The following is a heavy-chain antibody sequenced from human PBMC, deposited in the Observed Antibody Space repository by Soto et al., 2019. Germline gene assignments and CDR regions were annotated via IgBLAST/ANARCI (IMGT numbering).Heavy chain of an antibody. Sequence: QVQLVQSGAEVKKPGASVKLSCKASGYTFTDYYIHWVRLVPGPGLEWLGWVNTEAGGTNYAQKHRGWVTVTRDMCISTAYMELSSLTSDDTAIYYCARHEERAVAGHSFDIWGQGTMVTGSS. CDR3: ARHEERAVAGHSFDI. CDR1: GYTFTDYY. J-gene: IGHJ3*02. CDR2: VNTEAGGT. D-gene: IGHD6-19*01. V-gene: IGHV1-2*04.